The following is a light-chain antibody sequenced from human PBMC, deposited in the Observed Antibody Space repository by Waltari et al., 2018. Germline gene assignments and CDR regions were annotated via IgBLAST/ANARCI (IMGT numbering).Light chain of an antibody. CDR2: DAT. CDR3: QRYDNLPVFA. V-gene: IGKV1-33*01. J-gene: IGKJ3*01. Sequence: DIQMTQSPSSLSASVGDRVTITCQVSQDISNYLNWYQQKPGKAPKLLVHDATKLETGVPSRFSGSQSGTHFTLTINSLQPEDIATYYCQRYDNLPVFAFGPGTKVHIK. CDR1: QDISNY.